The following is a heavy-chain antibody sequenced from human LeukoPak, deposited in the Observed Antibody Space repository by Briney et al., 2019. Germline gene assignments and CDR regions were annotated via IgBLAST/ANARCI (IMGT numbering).Heavy chain of an antibody. CDR1: GYSISSGYY. V-gene: IGHV4-38-2*01. CDR3: ARPMWYSNYDFDY. CDR2: IYHSGST. Sequence: SETLSLTCAVSGYSISSGYYWGWIRQPPGKGLEWIGSIYHSGSTYYNPSLKSRVTISVDTSKNQFSLKLSSVTAADTAVYYCARPMWYSNYDFDYWGQGTLVTVSS. D-gene: IGHD4-11*01. J-gene: IGHJ4*02.